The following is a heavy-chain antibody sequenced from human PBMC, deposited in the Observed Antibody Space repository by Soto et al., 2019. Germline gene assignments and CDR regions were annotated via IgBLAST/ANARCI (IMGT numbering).Heavy chain of an antibody. J-gene: IGHJ4*02. Sequence: ESGGGVVQPGRSLRLSCAASGFTFSSYGMHWVRQAPGKGLEWVAVISYDGSNKYYADSVKGRFTISRDNSKNTLFVQMNSLRAEDTAVYYCTKEGSGTLFDYWGQGTLVTVSS. V-gene: IGHV3-30*18. CDR2: ISYDGSNK. CDR1: GFTFSSYG. D-gene: IGHD6-19*01. CDR3: TKEGSGTLFDY.